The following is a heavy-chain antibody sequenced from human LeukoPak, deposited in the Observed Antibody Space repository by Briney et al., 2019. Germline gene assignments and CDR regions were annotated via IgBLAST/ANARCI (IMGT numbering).Heavy chain of an antibody. D-gene: IGHD3-22*01. CDR2: IRYDGSNK. CDR3: TKGPLITMIVVVRSPDAFDI. J-gene: IGHJ3*02. V-gene: IGHV3-30*02. CDR1: GFTFSSYG. Sequence: GGSLRLSCAASGFTFSSYGMHWVRQAPGKGLEWVAFIRYDGSNKYYADSVKGRFTISRDNSKNTLYLQMNSLRAEDTAVYYCTKGPLITMIVVVRSPDAFDIWGQGTMVTVSS.